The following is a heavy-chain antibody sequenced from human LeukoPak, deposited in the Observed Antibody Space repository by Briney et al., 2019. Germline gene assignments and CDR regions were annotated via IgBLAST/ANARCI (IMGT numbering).Heavy chain of an antibody. CDR2: IKQDESEK. Sequence: PGGSLRLSCAASGFTFSSYWMSWVRQAPGKGPEGVANIKQDESEKYYVDSVKGRFTISRDNAKNSLYLQMNSLRDEDTAVYYCARDKIVGATNFDNWGQGTLVTVSS. CDR1: GFTFSSYW. V-gene: IGHV3-7*03. J-gene: IGHJ4*02. D-gene: IGHD1-26*01. CDR3: ARDKIVGATNFDN.